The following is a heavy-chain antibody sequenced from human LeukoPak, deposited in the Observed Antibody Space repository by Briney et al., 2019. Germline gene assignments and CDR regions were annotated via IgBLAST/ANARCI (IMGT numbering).Heavy chain of an antibody. J-gene: IGHJ6*02. CDR3: AKDTIVVVPAASYYYGMDV. Sequence: PGGSLRLSCAASGFTFSSYAMSWVRQAPGKGLEWVSAISGSGGSTYYADSEKGRFTISRDNSKNTLYLQMNSLRAEDTAVYYCAKDTIVVVPAASYYYGMDVWGQGTTVTVSS. CDR2: ISGSGGST. CDR1: GFTFSSYA. D-gene: IGHD2-2*01. V-gene: IGHV3-23*01.